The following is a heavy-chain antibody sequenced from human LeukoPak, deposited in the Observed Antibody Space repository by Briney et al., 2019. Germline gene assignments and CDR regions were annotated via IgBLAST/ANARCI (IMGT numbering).Heavy chain of an antibody. CDR1: GGSFSGHY. J-gene: IGHJ5*01. V-gene: IGHV4-34*01. D-gene: IGHD3-10*01. Sequence: SETLSLTCAVYGGSFSGHYWTWIRQPPGKGLEWIGEIDHTGRSTYNPSLTSRVTISKDSSKNQFALSLGSVIAADTAVYFCARGENSGSYFSYFDSWAQGTPVTVSS. CDR2: IDHTGRS. CDR3: ARGENSGSYFSYFDS.